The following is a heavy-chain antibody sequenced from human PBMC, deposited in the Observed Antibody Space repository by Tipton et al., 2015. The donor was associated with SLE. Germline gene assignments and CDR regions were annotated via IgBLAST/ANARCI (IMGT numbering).Heavy chain of an antibody. J-gene: IGHJ4*02. D-gene: IGHD5-24*01. CDR1: GGSISSSSYY. CDR2: FYYTGST. V-gene: IGHV4-39*07. CDR3: ARGRADGYNSPYDY. Sequence: TLSLTCTVSGGSISSSSYYWAWIRQPPGKGLEWIGSFYYTGSTYYNPSLKSRVTISINTSKNHFSLKLSSVTAADTAVYYCARGRADGYNSPYDYWGQGTLVTVSS.